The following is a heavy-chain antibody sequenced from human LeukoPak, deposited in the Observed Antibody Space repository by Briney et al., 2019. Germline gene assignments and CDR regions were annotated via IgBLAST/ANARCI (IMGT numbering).Heavy chain of an antibody. V-gene: IGHV1-69*05. CDR3: ARDIGYCSSTSCYTHDY. D-gene: IGHD2-2*02. J-gene: IGHJ4*02. CDR1: GGTFSSYA. Sequence: ASVKVSCKASGGTFSSYAISWVRQAPGQGLEWMGGIIPIFGTANYAQKFQGRVTITTDESTSTAYMELSSLRSEDTAVYYCARDIGYCSSTSCYTHDYWGQGTLVTVSS. CDR2: IIPIFGTA.